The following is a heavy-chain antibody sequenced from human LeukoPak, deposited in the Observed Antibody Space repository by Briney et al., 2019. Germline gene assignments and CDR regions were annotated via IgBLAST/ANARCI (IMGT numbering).Heavy chain of an antibody. CDR2: IYYSGST. Sequence: SETLSLTCTVSGGSISCYYWSWIRQPPGKGLEWIGYIYYSGSTNYNPSLKSRVTISVDTSKNQFSLKLSSVTAADTAVYYCARFSWADAFDIWGQGTMVTVSS. J-gene: IGHJ3*02. CDR3: ARFSWADAFDI. D-gene: IGHD2-15*01. CDR1: GGSISCYY. V-gene: IGHV4-59*01.